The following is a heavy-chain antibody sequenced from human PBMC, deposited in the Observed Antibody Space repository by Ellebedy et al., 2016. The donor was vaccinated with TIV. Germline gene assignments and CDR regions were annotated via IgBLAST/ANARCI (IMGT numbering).Heavy chain of an antibody. CDR3: ARESDLGSIGAGFDY. CDR1: GFTFDRNA. Sequence: GESLKISCAATGFTFDRNAMHWVRQAPGKGLEWVAVIWRDGSREIYADSVKGRFTISRDNSKNTVFLQMNSLRAEDTAVYYCARESDLGSIGAGFDYWGQGDLVTVSS. J-gene: IGHJ4*02. CDR2: IWRDGSRE. D-gene: IGHD3-3*01. V-gene: IGHV3-33*08.